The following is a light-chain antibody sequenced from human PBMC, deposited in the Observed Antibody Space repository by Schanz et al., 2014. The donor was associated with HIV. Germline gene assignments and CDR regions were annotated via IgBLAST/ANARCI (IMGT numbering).Light chain of an antibody. J-gene: IGLJ3*02. V-gene: IGLV1-40*01. CDR3: SSYAATSNVL. CDR1: SSNIEADYD. CDR2: GNT. Sequence: QSVLTQPPSVSGAPGQRVTISCTGSSSNIEADYDIHWYQHLPGAAPKLLIHGNTNRPSGVPARFSASKSGTSASLVITGLQAEDEGDYYCSSYAATSNVLFGGGTKLTVL.